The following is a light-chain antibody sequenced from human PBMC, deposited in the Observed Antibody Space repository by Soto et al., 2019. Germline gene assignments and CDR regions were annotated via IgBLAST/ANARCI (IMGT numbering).Light chain of an antibody. CDR2: DNN. Sequence: QSVRTEPPSVSAAPGQKVTIAYSGSSSNIGNNYVSWYQQLPGTAPKLLIYDNNKRPSGIPDRFSGSKSGTSATLGITGLQTGDEADYYCGTWDSSLSAYVFGTGTKVTVL. V-gene: IGLV1-51*01. CDR1: SSNIGNNY. J-gene: IGLJ1*01. CDR3: GTWDSSLSAYV.